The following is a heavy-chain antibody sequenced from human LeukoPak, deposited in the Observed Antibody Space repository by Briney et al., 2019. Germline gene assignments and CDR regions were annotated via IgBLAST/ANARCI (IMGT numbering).Heavy chain of an antibody. CDR3: ARARYFDWLFYWFDP. CDR1: GGTFSSYA. CDR2: IIPIFGTA. J-gene: IGHJ5*02. D-gene: IGHD3-9*01. Sequence: VASVKVSCKASGGTFSSYAISWVRQAPGQGLEWMGGIIPIFGTANYAQKFQGRVTITADESTSTAYMELSSLRSEDTAVYYCARARYFDWLFYWFDPWGRGTLVTVSS. V-gene: IGHV1-69*13.